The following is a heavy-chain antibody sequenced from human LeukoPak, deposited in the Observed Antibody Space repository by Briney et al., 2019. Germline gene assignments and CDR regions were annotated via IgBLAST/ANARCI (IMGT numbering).Heavy chain of an antibody. CDR3: ASGYSSGY. J-gene: IGHJ4*02. V-gene: IGHV3-7*01. Sequence: PGGSLRLSCAASGFTVSSNYMSWVRQAPGKGLEWVANIKEDGSEKHYVDSVKGRFTISRDNTKNSLYLQMNSLRAEDTAVYYCASGYSSGYWGQGALVTVSS. CDR1: GFTVSSNY. D-gene: IGHD6-19*01. CDR2: IKEDGSEK.